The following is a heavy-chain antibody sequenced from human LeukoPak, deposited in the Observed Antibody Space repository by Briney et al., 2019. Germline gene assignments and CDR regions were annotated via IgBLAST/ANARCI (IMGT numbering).Heavy chain of an antibody. CDR1: GYTFTGYY. CDR2: INPNSGGT. Sequence: ASVKVSCKASGYTFTGYYMHWVRQAPGQGLEWMGWINPNSGGTNYAQKFQGRVTMTRDTSISTAYMELSRLRSDDTAMYYCARALGYGSGSYSQPLNWFDPWGQGTLVTVSS. CDR3: ARALGYGSGSYSQPLNWFDP. V-gene: IGHV1-2*02. D-gene: IGHD3-10*01. J-gene: IGHJ5*02.